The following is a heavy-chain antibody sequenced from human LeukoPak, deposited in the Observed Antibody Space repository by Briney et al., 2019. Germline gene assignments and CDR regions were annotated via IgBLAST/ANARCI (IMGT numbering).Heavy chain of an antibody. Sequence: SQTLSLTCTVSGGSISSGDYYWRWIRQPPGKGLEWIGYIYYSGSTYYNPSLKSRVTISVDTSKNQFSLKLSSVTAADTAVYYCARVDTFRGKADYWGQGTLVTVSS. CDR1: GGSISSGDYY. CDR3: ARVDTFRGKADY. V-gene: IGHV4-30-4*08. CDR2: IYYSGST. D-gene: IGHD3-16*01. J-gene: IGHJ4*02.